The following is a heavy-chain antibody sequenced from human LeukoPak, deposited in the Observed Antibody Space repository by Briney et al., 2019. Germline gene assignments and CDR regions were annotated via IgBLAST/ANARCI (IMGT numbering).Heavy chain of an antibody. CDR2: INPNSGGT. J-gene: IGHJ4*02. V-gene: IGHV1-2*02. Sequence: GASVKVSCKASGYIFTDYYMHWVRQAPGQGLEWMGWINPNSGGTNYAQKFQGRVTMTRDTSISTAYMELSRLRSDDTAVYYCARDPGTLFAADYWGQGTLVTVSS. CDR1: GYIFTDYY. D-gene: IGHD3-16*01. CDR3: ARDPGTLFAADY.